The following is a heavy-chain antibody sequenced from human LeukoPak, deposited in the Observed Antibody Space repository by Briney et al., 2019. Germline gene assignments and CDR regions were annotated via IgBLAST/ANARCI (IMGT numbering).Heavy chain of an antibody. CDR1: GFTFSSYA. Sequence: GGSLRLSCAASGFTFSSYAMSWVRQAPGKGLEWVSAISGGGGSTYYADSVKGRFTISRDNSKNTLYLQMNSLRAEDTAVYYCAKGYCSSTSCSYFDYWGQGTLVTVSS. CDR3: AKGYCSSTSCSYFDY. J-gene: IGHJ4*02. D-gene: IGHD2-2*01. V-gene: IGHV3-23*01. CDR2: ISGGGGST.